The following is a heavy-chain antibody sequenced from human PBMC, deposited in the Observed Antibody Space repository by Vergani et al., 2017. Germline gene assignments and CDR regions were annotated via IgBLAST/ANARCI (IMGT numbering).Heavy chain of an antibody. V-gene: IGHV3-30*03. CDR2: ISYDGTQK. J-gene: IGHJ4*02. CDR3: ARENYYDSSGTDY. Sequence: QVHLVESGGGVVRPGRSLRLSCVVSGFTSSYYGMHWVRQAPGKGLEWVAVISYDGTQKYYADSVKGRFTISRDNSKSTLYLQMNSLRTEDTAVYYCARENYYDSSGTDYWGQGTLVTVSS. CDR1: GFTSSYYG. D-gene: IGHD3-22*01.